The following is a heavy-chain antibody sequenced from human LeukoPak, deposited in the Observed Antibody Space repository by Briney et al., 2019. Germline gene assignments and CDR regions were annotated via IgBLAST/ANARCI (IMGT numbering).Heavy chain of an antibody. J-gene: IGHJ4*02. CDR3: ARALYLYYDYVWGY. CDR1: GFTFSSYA. V-gene: IGHV3-30-3*01. Sequence: PGRSLRLSCAASGFTFSSYAMHWVRQAPGKGLEWVAVISYDGSNKYYADSVKGRFTISRDNSKNTLYLQMNSLRAEDTAVYYCARALYLYYDYVWGYWGQGTLVTVSS. CDR2: ISYDGSNK. D-gene: IGHD3-16*01.